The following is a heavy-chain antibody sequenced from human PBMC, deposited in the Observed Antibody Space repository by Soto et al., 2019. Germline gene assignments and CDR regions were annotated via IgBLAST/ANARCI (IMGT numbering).Heavy chain of an antibody. Sequence: EVQLVESGGGLVKPGGSLRLSGAASGFTFSSYSMNWVRQAPGKGLEWVSSISSSSSYIYYADSVKGRFPISGDNAKNSLYLQMNSLRAEDTAVYYCARTPGFLGYCSSTSCPYGMDVWGQGTTVTVSS. J-gene: IGHJ6*02. D-gene: IGHD2-2*01. V-gene: IGHV3-21*01. CDR3: ARTPGFLGYCSSTSCPYGMDV. CDR1: GFTFSSYS. CDR2: ISSSSSYI.